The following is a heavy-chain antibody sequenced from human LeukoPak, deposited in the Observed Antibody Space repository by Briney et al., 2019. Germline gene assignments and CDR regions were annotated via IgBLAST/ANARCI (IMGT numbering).Heavy chain of an antibody. CDR1: GFTFSTYA. Sequence: PGGSLRLSCAASGFTFSTYAMHWVRQAPGKGLKWVAVISYDGSSKDYADSVKGRFTISRDNSKNTLYLQMNSLRAEDTAVYYCARGWGLRLFDYWGQGTLVTVSS. J-gene: IGHJ4*02. D-gene: IGHD1-26*01. CDR2: ISYDGSSK. V-gene: IGHV3-30-3*01. CDR3: ARGWGLRLFDY.